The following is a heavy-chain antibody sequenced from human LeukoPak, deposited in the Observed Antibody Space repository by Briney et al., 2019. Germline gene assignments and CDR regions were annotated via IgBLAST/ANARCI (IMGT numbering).Heavy chain of an antibody. D-gene: IGHD6-19*01. J-gene: IGHJ6*03. CDR2: ISGSGGRT. CDR1: GFTFSSYA. CDR3: AKGSKAVLFTRDYYLDV. V-gene: IGHV3-23*01. Sequence: GGSLRLSCAASGFTFSSYAMSWVRQAPGKGLEWVSVISGSGGRTYYEDSVKGRFTISKDNSKNTLYLQMNSLRAEDTAVYYCAKGSKAVLFTRDYYLDVWGKGTTVTVSS.